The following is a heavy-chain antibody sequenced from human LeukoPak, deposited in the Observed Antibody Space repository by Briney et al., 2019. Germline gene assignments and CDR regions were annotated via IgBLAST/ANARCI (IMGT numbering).Heavy chain of an antibody. Sequence: PPGGSLRLSCAASGCTFDNYAMHWVRQAPGKGLEWLSIISWNSGYIGYADSVKGRFTISRDNAKKSLDLQMNSLRAEDTAFYYCAKVRGTYSSGYFFDYWGQGTLVTVSS. V-gene: IGHV3-9*01. CDR1: GCTFDNYA. CDR3: AKVRGTYSSGYFFDY. CDR2: ISWNSGYI. D-gene: IGHD3-22*01. J-gene: IGHJ4*02.